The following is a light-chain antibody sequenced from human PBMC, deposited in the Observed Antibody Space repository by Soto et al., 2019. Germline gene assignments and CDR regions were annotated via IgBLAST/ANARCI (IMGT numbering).Light chain of an antibody. CDR3: QQYSNWPPYT. CDR2: GAY. V-gene: IGKV3-15*01. J-gene: IGKJ2*01. CDR1: QSISTH. Sequence: ELLMTQSPATLSVSPGERVTLSCRASQSISTHVAWYQQKPGQAPRLLIYGAYMRATGIPARFSGSGSGTEFTLTISSLQSEDFAIYYCQQYSNWPPYTFGQGTKLEIK.